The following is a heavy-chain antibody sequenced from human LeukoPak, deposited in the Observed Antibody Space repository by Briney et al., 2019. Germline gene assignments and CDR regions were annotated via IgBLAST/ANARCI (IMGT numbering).Heavy chain of an antibody. J-gene: IGHJ4*02. CDR3: ASLHSGSYGY. V-gene: IGHV4-59*01. CDR2: IYYSGST. D-gene: IGHD1-26*01. Sequence: SETLSLTCTVSGGSISGYYWSWIRQPPGKGLEWIGYIYYSGSTNYNPSLKSRVTISVDTSKNQFSLKLSSVTAADTAVYYCASLHSGSYGYGGQGTLVTVS. CDR1: GGSISGYY.